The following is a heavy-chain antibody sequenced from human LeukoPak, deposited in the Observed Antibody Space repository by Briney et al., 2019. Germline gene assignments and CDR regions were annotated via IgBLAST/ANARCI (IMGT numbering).Heavy chain of an antibody. CDR2: ISAYNGNT. V-gene: IGHV1-18*04. CDR3: ARDRSLFQPPSVYYGMDV. Sequence: ASVKVSCKASGYTFTSYGISWVRQAPGQGLEWMGWISAYNGNTNHAQKLQGRVTMTTDTSTSTAYMELRSLRSDDTAVYYCARDRSLFQPPSVYYGMDVWGKGTTVTVSS. D-gene: IGHD3-10*01. CDR1: GYTFTSYG. J-gene: IGHJ6*04.